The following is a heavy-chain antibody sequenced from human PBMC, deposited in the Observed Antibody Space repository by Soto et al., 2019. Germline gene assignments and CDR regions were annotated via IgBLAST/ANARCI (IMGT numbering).Heavy chain of an antibody. CDR3: AREERAAAGTGAYEINHFDY. D-gene: IGHD6-13*01. V-gene: IGHV3-33*01. Sequence: GGSLRLSCAASGFTFSSYGMHWVRQAPGKGLEWVAVIWYDGSNKYYADSVKGRFTISRDNSKNTLYLQMNSLRAEDTAVYYCAREERAAAGTGAYEINHFDYWGQGTLVTVSS. J-gene: IGHJ4*02. CDR1: GFTFSSYG. CDR2: IWYDGSNK.